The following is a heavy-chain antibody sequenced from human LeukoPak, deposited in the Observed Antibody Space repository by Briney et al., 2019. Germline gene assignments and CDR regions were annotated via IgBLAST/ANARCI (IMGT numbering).Heavy chain of an antibody. J-gene: IGHJ6*03. D-gene: IGHD1-1*01. V-gene: IGHV3-13*01. CDR1: GFIFSSFD. CDR3: ARGPHRGKYYYMDV. Sequence: GGSLRLSCAASGFIFSSFDMHWVRQPTGQGLEWVSTIGTASDTYYPGSVEGRFTLSRDNAKNSLYLQMNSLTAGDTAVYYCARGPHRGKYYYMDVWGKGTTVTVSS. CDR2: IGTASDT.